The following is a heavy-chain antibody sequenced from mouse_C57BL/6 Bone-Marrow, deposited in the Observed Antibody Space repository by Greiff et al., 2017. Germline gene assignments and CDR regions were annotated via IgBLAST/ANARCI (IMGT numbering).Heavy chain of an antibody. CDR2: IYPRSGNT. V-gene: IGHV1-81*01. CDR1: GYTFTSYG. D-gene: IGHD6-1*01. CDR3: ARERGDSSFYARDN. Sequence: QVHVKQSGAELARPGASVKLSCKASGYTFTSYGISWVKQRTGQGLEWIGEIYPRSGNTYYNEKFKGKATLTADKSSSTAYMELRSLTSEDSAVXFCARERGDSSFYARDNWGQGTSVTVSS. J-gene: IGHJ4*01.